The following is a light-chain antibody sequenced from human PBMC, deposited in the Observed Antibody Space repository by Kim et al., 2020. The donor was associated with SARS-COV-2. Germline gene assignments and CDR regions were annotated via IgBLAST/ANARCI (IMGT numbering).Light chain of an antibody. Sequence: EIMMTQSPATLSVSPGERATLSCRASQSISGNLAWYQQKPGQAPRLLIYGASTRATDIPARFSGSGSGTEFTLTISSLQSEDFAVYYCQQYDIWPLTFGQGTKVDIK. CDR3: QQYDIWPLT. J-gene: IGKJ1*01. CDR2: GAS. V-gene: IGKV3-15*01. CDR1: QSISGN.